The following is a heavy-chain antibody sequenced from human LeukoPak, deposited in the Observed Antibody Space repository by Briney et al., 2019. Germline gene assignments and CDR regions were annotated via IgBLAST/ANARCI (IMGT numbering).Heavy chain of an antibody. Sequence: SETLSLTCAVYGGSFSGYYWSWIRQPPGKGLEWIGEINHSGSTNYNPSLKSRVTISVDTSKNQFSLKLSSVTAADTAVYYCARAQAASSYGYYYYYMDVWGKGTTVTVSS. CDR3: ARAQAASSYGYYYYYMDV. CDR1: GGSFSGYY. CDR2: INHSGST. J-gene: IGHJ6*03. V-gene: IGHV4-34*01. D-gene: IGHD5-18*01.